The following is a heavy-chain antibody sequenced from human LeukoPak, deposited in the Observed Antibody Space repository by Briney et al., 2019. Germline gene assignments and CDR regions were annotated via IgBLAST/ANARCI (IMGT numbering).Heavy chain of an antibody. CDR1: GGTFSSYA. CDR2: IIPIFGPA. CDR3: ARDLSPGSGSYESVWFDP. J-gene: IGHJ5*02. V-gene: IGHV1-69*06. D-gene: IGHD3-10*01. Sequence: SVKVSCKASGGTFSSYAISWVRQAPGQGLEWMGRIIPIFGPANYAQKFQGRVTITADKSTSTAYMDLSSLRSEDTAVYYCARDLSPGSGSYESVWFDPWGQGTLVTVSS.